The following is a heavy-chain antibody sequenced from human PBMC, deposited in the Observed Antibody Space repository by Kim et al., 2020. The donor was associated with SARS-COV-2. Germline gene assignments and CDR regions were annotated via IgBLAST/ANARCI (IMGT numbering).Heavy chain of an antibody. Sequence: SETLSLTCTVSGGSISSYYWSWIRQPAGKGLEWIGRIYTSGSTNYNPSLKSRVTMSVDTSKNQFSLKLSSVTAADTAVYYCARWSNYDFWSGYYSDAFDIWGQGTMVTVSS. CDR3: ARWSNYDFWSGYYSDAFDI. V-gene: IGHV4-4*07. D-gene: IGHD3-3*01. J-gene: IGHJ3*02. CDR1: GGSISSYY. CDR2: IYTSGST.